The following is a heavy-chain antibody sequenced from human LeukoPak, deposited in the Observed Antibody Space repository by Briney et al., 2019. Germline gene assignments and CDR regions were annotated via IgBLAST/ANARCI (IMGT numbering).Heavy chain of an antibody. CDR2: IRSKANSDAT. Sequence: GGSLRLSCAASGFTFSGSTVHWVRQASGKGLEWVGRIRSKANSDATTYAASVKGRFTISRDDSKNTAYLQMNSLKTEDTAVYYCSSGSYGMDTINYWGQGTPVTVSS. D-gene: IGHD5-24*01. CDR3: SSGSYGMDTINY. CDR1: GFTFSGST. J-gene: IGHJ4*02. V-gene: IGHV3-73*01.